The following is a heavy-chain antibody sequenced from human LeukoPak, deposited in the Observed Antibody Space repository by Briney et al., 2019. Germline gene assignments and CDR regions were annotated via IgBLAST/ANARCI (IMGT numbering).Heavy chain of an antibody. V-gene: IGHV4-59*08. D-gene: IGHD5-18*01. J-gene: IGHJ5*02. CDR2: IYYSGST. CDR3: ARQLGYSYGQNWFDP. CDR1: GGSISSYC. Sequence: SETLSLTCTVSGGSISSYCWSWIRQPPGKGLEWIGYIYYSGSTNYNPSLKSRVTISVDTSKNQFSLKLSSVTAADTAVYYCARQLGYSYGQNWFDPWGQGTLVTVSS.